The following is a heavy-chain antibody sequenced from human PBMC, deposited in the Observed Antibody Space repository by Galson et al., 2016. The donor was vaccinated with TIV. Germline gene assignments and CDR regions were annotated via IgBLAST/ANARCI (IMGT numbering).Heavy chain of an antibody. CDR2: MHQSGSS. Sequence: LSLTCTVSGFSIASGYFWGWIRQPPGKGLEWLGNMHQSGSSYYNPSLKSRLTISVDTSKNQFSLTLRSVTAADSAVYYCARDCTSSTCRIYYYGMDVWGQGTTVTVSS. V-gene: IGHV4-38-2*02. D-gene: IGHD2-15*01. J-gene: IGHJ6*02. CDR3: ARDCTSSTCRIYYYGMDV. CDR1: GFSIASGYF.